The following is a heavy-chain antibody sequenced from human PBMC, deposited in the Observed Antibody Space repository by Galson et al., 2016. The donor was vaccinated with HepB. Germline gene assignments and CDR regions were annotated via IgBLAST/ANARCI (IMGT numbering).Heavy chain of an antibody. Sequence: SLRLYCAGSGFTFGDYAMGWFRQAAGKGLEWVGFIRSKPYGGTTEYAASVKGRFTISRDDSKSIAYLQMNSLKTEDTAIYYCSRGHYFYYGMDVWGQGTTVTVSS. V-gene: IGHV3-49*03. J-gene: IGHJ6*02. CDR2: IRSKPYGGTT. CDR3: SRGHYFYYGMDV. CDR1: GFTFGDYA.